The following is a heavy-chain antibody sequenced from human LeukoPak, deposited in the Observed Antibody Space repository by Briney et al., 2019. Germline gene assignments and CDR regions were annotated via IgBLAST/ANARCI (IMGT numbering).Heavy chain of an antibody. D-gene: IGHD1-26*01. Sequence: GGSLRLSCAASGFTFSNYWMHWVRQAPGKGLVWVSCIKSDGGSTSIADSAKGRFTISRDNAKNTVYLQMNSLRAEDTAVYYCVRDNRSYNFDYWGQGALVTVSS. CDR2: IKSDGGST. CDR1: GFTFSNYW. CDR3: VRDNRSYNFDY. J-gene: IGHJ4*02. V-gene: IGHV3-74*01.